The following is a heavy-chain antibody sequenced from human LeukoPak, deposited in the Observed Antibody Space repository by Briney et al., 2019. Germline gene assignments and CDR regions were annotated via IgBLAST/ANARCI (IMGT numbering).Heavy chain of an antibody. D-gene: IGHD5-12*01. J-gene: IGHJ4*02. CDR3: ARDGYSGYETGYFDY. Sequence: GGSLRLSCAASGFTFSDYYMSWIRQAPGKGLEWVSYISSSSSYTNYADSVKGRFTISRDNAKNSLYLQMNSLRAEDTAVYYCARDGYSGYETGYFDYWGQGTLVTASS. CDR1: GFTFSDYY. CDR2: ISSSSSYT. V-gene: IGHV3-11*06.